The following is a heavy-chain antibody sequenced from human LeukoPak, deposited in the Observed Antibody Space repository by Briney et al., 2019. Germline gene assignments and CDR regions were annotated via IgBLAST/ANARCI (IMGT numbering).Heavy chain of an antibody. D-gene: IGHD4-23*01. CDR1: GYSFTDYY. V-gene: IGHV1-2*02. CDR3: ARCNSIGGDTNWFDP. CDR2: INPNSGGT. Sequence: ASVKVSCKTSGYSFTDYYMHWVRQAPGQGLEWMGWINPNSGGTHYAQNFQGRVTMTRDTSISTAYMELSRLGSDDTAVYYCARCNSIGGDTNWFDPWGQGTLVTVSS. J-gene: IGHJ5*02.